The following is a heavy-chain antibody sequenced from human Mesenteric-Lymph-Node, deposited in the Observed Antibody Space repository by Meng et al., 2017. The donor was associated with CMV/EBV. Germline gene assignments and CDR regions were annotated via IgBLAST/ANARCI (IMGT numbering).Heavy chain of an antibody. CDR2: ISPDSGGT. Sequence: ASVKVSCKASGYTFTHYYIHWVRQAPGQGLVWVGRISPDSGGTKYAQKFQGRVTMTRDTSISTAYMDLSRLTSDDTAVYFCARDGPLLPAEPYGIDVWGQGTTVTVSS. V-gene: IGHV1-2*02. J-gene: IGHJ6*02. CDR1: GYTFTHYY. D-gene: IGHD2-2*01. CDR3: ARDGPLLPAEPYGIDV.